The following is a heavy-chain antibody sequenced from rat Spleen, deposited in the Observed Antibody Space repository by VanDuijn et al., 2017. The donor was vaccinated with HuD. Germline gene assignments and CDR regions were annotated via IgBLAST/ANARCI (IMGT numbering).Heavy chain of an antibody. D-gene: IGHD1-12*02. J-gene: IGHJ2*01. V-gene: IGHV2S61*01. CDR1: GLSLSSYG. CDR3: ARMVVITSPFFDN. Sequence: QVQLKESGPGLVQPSQTLSLTCTVSGLSLSSYGVIWVRQSPGKGLEWMGTIWANGNTNYNSALRSRLSISRDTSKSQIYLKMSTLQTEDTAMYVCARMVVITSPFFDNWGQGVMVTVSS. CDR2: IWANGNT.